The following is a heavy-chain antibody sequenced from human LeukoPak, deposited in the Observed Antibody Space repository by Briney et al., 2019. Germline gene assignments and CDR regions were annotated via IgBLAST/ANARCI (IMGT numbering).Heavy chain of an antibody. CDR3: ARGARKAAGPNFDY. J-gene: IGHJ4*02. D-gene: IGHD6-13*01. Sequence: SETLSLTCAVYGGSFSGYYWSWIRQPPGKGLEWIGEINHSGSTNYNPSLKSRVTISVDTSKNQFSLKLSSVTAADTAVYYYARGARKAAGPNFDYWGQGTLVTVSS. CDR2: INHSGST. CDR1: GGSFSGYY. V-gene: IGHV4-34*01.